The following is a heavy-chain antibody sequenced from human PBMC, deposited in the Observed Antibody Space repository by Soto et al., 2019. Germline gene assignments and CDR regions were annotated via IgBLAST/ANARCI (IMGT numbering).Heavy chain of an antibody. J-gene: IGHJ6*01. V-gene: IGHV1-2*02. D-gene: IGHD3-22*01. CDR1: GYTFTCYY. CDR2: INPNSSGT. CDR3: ARDLIVDGPDNYAMDV. Sequence: GSSVKVSCKASGYTFTCYYIHWVRQAPGQGLEWLGWINPNSSGTVYAQKFQGRVTMTRDTSLTTVYMQLNRLTADDTAVYYCARDLIVDGPDNYAMDVWGQGTTVTVSS.